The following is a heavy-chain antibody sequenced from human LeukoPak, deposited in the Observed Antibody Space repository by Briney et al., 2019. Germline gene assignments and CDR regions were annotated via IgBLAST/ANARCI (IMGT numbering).Heavy chain of an antibody. J-gene: IGHJ4*02. D-gene: IGHD3-16*02. CDR2: IIPIFGTA. CDR3: ARDAPYDYVWGSYRHYYFDY. CDR1: GGTFSSYA. V-gene: IGHV1-69*13. Sequence: ASVKVSCKASGGTFSSYAISWGRQAPGQGLEWMGGIIPIFGTANYAQKFQGRVTITADESTSTAYMELSSLRSEDTAVYYCARDAPYDYVWGSYRHYYFDYWGQGTLVTVSS.